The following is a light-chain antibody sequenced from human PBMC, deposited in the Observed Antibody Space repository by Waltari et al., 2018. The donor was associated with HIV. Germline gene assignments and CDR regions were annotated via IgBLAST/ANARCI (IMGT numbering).Light chain of an antibody. CDR1: ALSKQY. CDR2: KDT. CDR3: QSSDTTASHEL. V-gene: IGLV3-25*03. Sequence: SRDLTQPPSVSVSPGQPARITCYGYALSKQYPYWYQQKAGQAPVLVIFKDTERPSGIPERFSASSSGTTVTLTITSAEAEDEAEYFCQSSDTTASHELFGGGTKLTVL. J-gene: IGLJ2*01.